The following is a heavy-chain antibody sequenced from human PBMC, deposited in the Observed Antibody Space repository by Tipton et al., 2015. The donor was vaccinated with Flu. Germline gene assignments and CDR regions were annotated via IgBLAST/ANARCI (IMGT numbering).Heavy chain of an antibody. CDR1: GGSISSYY. V-gene: IGHV4-59*12. Sequence: TLSLTCTVSGGSISSYYWSWIRQPPGKGLEWIGYIYYSGSTNYNPSLKSRVTISGDTSKNQFSLKLSSVTAADTAVYYCARGPTVVTPVYAFDIWGQGTMVTVSS. J-gene: IGHJ3*02. CDR3: ARGPTVVTPVYAFDI. D-gene: IGHD4-23*01. CDR2: IYYSGST.